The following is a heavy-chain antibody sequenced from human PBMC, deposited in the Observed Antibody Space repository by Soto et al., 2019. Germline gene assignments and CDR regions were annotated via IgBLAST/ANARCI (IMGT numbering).Heavy chain of an antibody. CDR3: ARDHPKGWFDP. Sequence: SETLSLTCTVSGGSISSGGYYWSWIRQHPGKGLEWIGYIYYSGSTYYNPSLKSRVTISVDTSKNQFSLKLSSVTAADTAVYYCARDHPKGWFDPWGQGTLVTVS. V-gene: IGHV4-31*03. J-gene: IGHJ5*02. CDR2: IYYSGST. CDR1: GGSISSGGYY.